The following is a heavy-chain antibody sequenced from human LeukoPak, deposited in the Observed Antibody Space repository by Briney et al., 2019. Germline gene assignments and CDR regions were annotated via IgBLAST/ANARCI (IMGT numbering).Heavy chain of an antibody. CDR2: MNHSGST. J-gene: IGHJ5*02. V-gene: IGHV4-34*01. CDR3: ARVRSTVTNNWFDP. CDR1: GGSFSGYY. Sequence: SETLSLTCAVYGGSFSGYYWSWIRQPPGEGLEGIGEMNHSGSTNYYPSLKSRVTISVDTSKNQFSLNLRSITAAATAVYYCARVRSTVTNNWFDPWGQGTLVTVSS. D-gene: IGHD4-11*01.